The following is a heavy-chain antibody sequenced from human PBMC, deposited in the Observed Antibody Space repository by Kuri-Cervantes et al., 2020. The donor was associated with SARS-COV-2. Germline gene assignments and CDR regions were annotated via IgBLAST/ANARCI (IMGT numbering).Heavy chain of an antibody. CDR1: GFTFSSYA. CDR3: VKDLGYCSSTSCYHRYYYYGMDV. J-gene: IGHJ6*02. CDR2: ISSNGGST. D-gene: IGHD2-2*01. Sequence: GESLKISCSASGFTFSSYAMHWVRQAPGKGLEYVSAISSNGGSTYYADSVKGRFTISRDNSKNTLYLQMSSLRAEDTAVYYCVKDLGYCSSTSCYHRYYYYGMDVWGQGTTVTVSS. V-gene: IGHV3-64D*06.